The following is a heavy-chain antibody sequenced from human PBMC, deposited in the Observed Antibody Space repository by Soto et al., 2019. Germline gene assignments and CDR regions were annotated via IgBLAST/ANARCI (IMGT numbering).Heavy chain of an antibody. CDR3: ARDPGYSYGYN. D-gene: IGHD5-18*01. Sequence: SETLSLTCAVYGGSFSGYYWSWIRQPPGKGLEWIGSIYYSGSTYYNPSLKSRVTISVDTSKDQFSLKLSSVTAADTAVYYCARDPGYSYGYNWGQGTLVTVSS. CDR2: IYYSGST. V-gene: IGHV4-34*01. J-gene: IGHJ4*02. CDR1: GGSFSGYY.